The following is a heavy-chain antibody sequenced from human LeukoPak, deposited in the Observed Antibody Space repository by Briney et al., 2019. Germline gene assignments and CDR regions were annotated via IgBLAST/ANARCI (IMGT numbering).Heavy chain of an antibody. CDR2: INPNSGDT. J-gene: IGHJ4*02. CDR1: GYTFTGYY. D-gene: IGHD6-19*01. Sequence: GAAVRVSCKASGYTFTGYYIHWVRQAPGQGLEWMGWINPNSGDTHFAQKFQGRVSMTRDTSISTAYMELSRLRSDDTAVYYCAQSSGWDSLKYWGQGTLVTVSS. CDR3: AQSSGWDSLKY. V-gene: IGHV1-2*02.